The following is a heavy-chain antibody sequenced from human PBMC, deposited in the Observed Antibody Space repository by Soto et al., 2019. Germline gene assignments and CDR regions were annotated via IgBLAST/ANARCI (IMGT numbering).Heavy chain of an antibody. V-gene: IGHV3-23*01. CDR2: ISGGGGNT. D-gene: IGHD2-21*02. CDR3: AKGFIVVVTVIRPDDAFDM. CDR1: GFTFGNYA. Sequence: EVQLLESGGSLVQPGGSLRLSCAASGFTFGNYAINWVRQAPGKGLEWVAGISGGGGNTYYADSVKGRFTISRDHSKSTVYLKMHSLRAEDTSVYYCAKGFIVVVTVIRPDDAFDMWGQGTMVTVSS. J-gene: IGHJ3*02.